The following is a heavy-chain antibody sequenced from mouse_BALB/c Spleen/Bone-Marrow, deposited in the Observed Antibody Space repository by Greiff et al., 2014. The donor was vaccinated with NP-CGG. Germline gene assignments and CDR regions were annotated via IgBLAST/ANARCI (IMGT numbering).Heavy chain of an antibody. CDR1: GFDFSRYW. CDR3: ARLNYYGNLFV. D-gene: IGHD1-1*01. J-gene: IGHJ1*03. CDR2: INPDSRTI. Sequence: VPLQQSGGGLGQPGGSLKLSCAASGFDFSRYWVRWGRQAPGKGLEWIGEINPDSRTINYTPSLKDKFIISRDNAKNTLYLQMSKVRSEDTALYYCARLNYYGNLFVWGTGTTVTVSS. V-gene: IGHV4-1*02.